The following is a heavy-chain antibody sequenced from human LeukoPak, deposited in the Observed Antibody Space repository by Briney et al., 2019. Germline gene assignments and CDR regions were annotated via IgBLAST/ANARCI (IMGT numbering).Heavy chain of an antibody. CDR2: ISFDGRNK. CDR1: GFTFSSYG. V-gene: IGHV3-30*18. Sequence: GRSLRLSCAASGFTFSSYGMHWVRQAPGKGLEWVAVISFDGRNKYYADSVKGRFTISRDNSKNTLYVQMNSLRAEDTAMYYCAKDARVTYFYDIPWFDPWGQGTLVTVSS. D-gene: IGHD3-22*01. CDR3: AKDARVTYFYDIPWFDP. J-gene: IGHJ5*02.